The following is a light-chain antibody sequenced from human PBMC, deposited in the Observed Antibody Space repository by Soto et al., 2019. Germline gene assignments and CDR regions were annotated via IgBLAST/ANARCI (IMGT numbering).Light chain of an antibody. V-gene: IGKV1-39*01. Sequence: DSQMTQVPSCLSASVGERVTMTRRTSQRISSYLYWYQQPPGKAPLLLIYAASSFPSGVPTRFSGSGSGTDFPLTISSLQPEDFATYCCQQSYSTPPIFGPGTKVDIK. CDR3: QQSYSTPPI. CDR1: QRISSY. CDR2: AAS. J-gene: IGKJ3*01.